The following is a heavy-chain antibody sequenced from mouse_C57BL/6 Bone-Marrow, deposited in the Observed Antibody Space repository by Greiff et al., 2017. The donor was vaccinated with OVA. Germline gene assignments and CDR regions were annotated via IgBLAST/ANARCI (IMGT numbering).Heavy chain of an antibody. V-gene: IGHV1-64*01. CDR3: AREGGGYSWFAY. D-gene: IGHD2-3*01. Sequence: QVQLKQPGAELVKPGASVKLSCKASGYTFTSYWMHWVKQRPGQGLEWIGMIHPNSGSTNYNEKFKSKATLTVDKSSSTAYMQLSSLTSEDSAVYYCAREGGGYSWFAYWGQGTLVTVSA. CDR1: GYTFTSYW. J-gene: IGHJ3*01. CDR2: IHPNSGST.